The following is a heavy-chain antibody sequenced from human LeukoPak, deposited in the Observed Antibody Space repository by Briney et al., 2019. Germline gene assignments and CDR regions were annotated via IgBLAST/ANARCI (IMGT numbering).Heavy chain of an antibody. CDR3: ARVRYYDSSGYDPWFDP. D-gene: IGHD3-22*01. J-gene: IGHJ5*02. CDR1: GFXVSSNY. CDR2: IYSGGST. Sequence: GGSLRLSCAASGFXVSSNYISWVRQAPGKGLEWISVIYSGGSTYYADSVKGRFTISRDNSKNTLYLQMNSLRAEDTAVYYCARVRYYDSSGYDPWFDPWGQGTLVTVSS. V-gene: IGHV3-66*01.